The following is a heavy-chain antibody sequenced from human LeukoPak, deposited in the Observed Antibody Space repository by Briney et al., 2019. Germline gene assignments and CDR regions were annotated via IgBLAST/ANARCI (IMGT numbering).Heavy chain of an antibody. Sequence: GGSLRLSCAASGFTFSSYWMHWVRQAPGKGLVWVSRINSDGSSTSYADSVKGRFTISRDNAKNTLYLQMNSLRAEDTAVYYCARVSLAYCGGDCYDAFDIWGQGTMVTVSS. CDR1: GFTFSSYW. V-gene: IGHV3-74*01. D-gene: IGHD2-21*02. CDR3: ARVSLAYCGGDCYDAFDI. J-gene: IGHJ3*02. CDR2: INSDGSST.